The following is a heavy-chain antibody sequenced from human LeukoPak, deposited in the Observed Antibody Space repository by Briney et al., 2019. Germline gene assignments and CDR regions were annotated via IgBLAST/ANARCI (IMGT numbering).Heavy chain of an antibody. J-gene: IGHJ4*02. V-gene: IGHV3-74*01. D-gene: IGHD5-18*01. Sequence: GGSLRLSCAASGFTFSDTWMHWVRQAPGEGLVWVSRIRSDGSDTRYAESVKGRFTTSRDNAKNTLYLQVNSLRAEDTAVYYCARARGYSYGYEDYWGQGTLVTVSS. CDR1: GFTFSDTW. CDR2: IRSDGSDT. CDR3: ARARGYSYGYEDY.